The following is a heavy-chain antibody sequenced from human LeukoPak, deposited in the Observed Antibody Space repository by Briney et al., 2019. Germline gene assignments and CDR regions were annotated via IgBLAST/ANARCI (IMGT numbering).Heavy chain of an antibody. CDR1: GFTFSSYA. CDR2: ISGSGATT. V-gene: IGHV3-23*01. CDR3: AKRTDYYDSSGYFDY. D-gene: IGHD3-22*01. Sequence: PGGSLRLSCAASGFTFSSYAMSWVRQAPGKGLEWVSSISGSGATTYYADSVKGRFTISRDNSKNTLYLQMNSLRAEDTAVYYCAKRTDYYDSSGYFDYWGQGTLVTVSS. J-gene: IGHJ4*02.